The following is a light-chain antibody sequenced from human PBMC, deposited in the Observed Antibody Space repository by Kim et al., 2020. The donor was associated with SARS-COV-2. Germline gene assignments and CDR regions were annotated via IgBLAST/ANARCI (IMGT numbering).Light chain of an antibody. CDR2: GKN. J-gene: IGLJ3*02. Sequence: SSELTQDPAVSVALGQPVRITCQGDSLRSYYASWYQQKPGQAPVLVIYGKNNRPSGIPDRFSGSSSGNTASLTITGAQAEDEADYYCNSRDSSGNHWVFG. CDR1: SLRSYY. CDR3: NSRDSSGNHWV. V-gene: IGLV3-19*01.